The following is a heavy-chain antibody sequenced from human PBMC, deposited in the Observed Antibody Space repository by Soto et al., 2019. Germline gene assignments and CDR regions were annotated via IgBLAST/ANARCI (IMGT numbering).Heavy chain of an antibody. V-gene: IGHV1-3*01. CDR1: GYTSTSYA. CDR3: ARDRLDYDILTGYYSDNDFDI. Sequence: ASVKVSCKASGYTSTSYAMHWVRQAPGQRLEWMGWINAGNGNTKYSQKFQGRVTITRDTSASTAYMELSSLRSEDTAVYYCARDRLDYDILTGYYSDNDFDIWGQGTMVTVS. CDR2: INAGNGNT. D-gene: IGHD3-9*01. J-gene: IGHJ3*02.